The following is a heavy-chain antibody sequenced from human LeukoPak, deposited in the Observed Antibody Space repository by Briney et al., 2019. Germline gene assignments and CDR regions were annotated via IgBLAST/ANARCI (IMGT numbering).Heavy chain of an antibody. CDR2: INSEGSTI. J-gene: IGHJ4*02. V-gene: IGHV3-74*01. CDR1: GITFSTNW. CDR3: ARISSDSISYYDH. Sequence: GGSLRLSCAGSGITFSTNWMHWVRQAPGKGLGWVSRINSEGSTISYADSVKGRFTISRDNAKNTLFLQMNSLRAEDTAVYYCARISSDSISYYDHWGQGTLVTVSS. D-gene: IGHD3-22*01.